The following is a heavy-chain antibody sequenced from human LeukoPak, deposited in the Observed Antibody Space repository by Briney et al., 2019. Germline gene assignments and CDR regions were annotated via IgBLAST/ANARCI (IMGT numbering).Heavy chain of an antibody. Sequence: SETLSLTCAVSGYSISRGYYWALIRPPPGKGLEWIGTVYHTGSTYYNPSLDSRVTISVDTSKSEFSLNMKSVTAADTAVYYCARAGWIITSGIDYWGQGALVTVSS. CDR1: GYSISRGYY. J-gene: IGHJ4*02. CDR3: ARAGWIITSGIDY. CDR2: VYHTGST. V-gene: IGHV4-38-2*01. D-gene: IGHD3-10*01.